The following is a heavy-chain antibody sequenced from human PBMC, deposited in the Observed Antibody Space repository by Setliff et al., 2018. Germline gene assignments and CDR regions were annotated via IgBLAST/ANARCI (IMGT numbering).Heavy chain of an antibody. D-gene: IGHD2-21*02. V-gene: IGHV4-34*01. Sequence: SETLSLTCTVYGGSFSNYYWSWIRQPPGKGLEWIGEINHSGSTNYNSSLTSRVTISVDTSKNQFSLKLSSVTAADTAIYYCAREICNNGDCYSDYGMDVWGQGTTVTVSS. J-gene: IGHJ6*02. CDR3: AREICNNGDCYSDYGMDV. CDR1: GGSFSNYY. CDR2: INHSGST.